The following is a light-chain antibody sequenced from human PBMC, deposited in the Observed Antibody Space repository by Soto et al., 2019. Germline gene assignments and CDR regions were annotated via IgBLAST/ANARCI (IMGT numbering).Light chain of an antibody. J-gene: IGKJ1*01. V-gene: IGKV3-20*01. CDR3: QQYGSSSWL. Sequence: EMGLTQSPGTLSLSPGERATLSCRASQSVSSNYLAWYQRKPGQAPRLLVYGAGSRATGIPDTFSGSGPGTDFTITISRLESGDSAVYYCQQYGSSSWLFAQGTKVDIK. CDR2: GAG. CDR1: QSVSSNY.